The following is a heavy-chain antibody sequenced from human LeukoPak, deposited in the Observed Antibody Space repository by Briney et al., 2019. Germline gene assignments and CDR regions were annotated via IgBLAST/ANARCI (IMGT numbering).Heavy chain of an antibody. V-gene: IGHV3-7*04. CDR1: RFTFSSYC. J-gene: IGHJ5*02. CDR3: ARGGFRFFAH. D-gene: IGHD3-22*01. Sequence: PGGSLRLSCAASRFTFSSYCTNWVRQAPGKGLEWVANINQDGSEKYCVDSVKGRFTISRDNAKNSLYLQMNSLRAEDTAVYYCARGGFRFFAHWGQGTLVTVSS. CDR2: INQDGSEK.